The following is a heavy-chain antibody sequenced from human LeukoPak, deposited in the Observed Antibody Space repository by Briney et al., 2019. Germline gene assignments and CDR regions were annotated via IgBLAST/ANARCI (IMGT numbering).Heavy chain of an antibody. D-gene: IGHD2-2*01. CDR2: INGDGSNV. V-gene: IGHV3-74*01. CDR3: GRGKSPAAVDD. Sequence: GGSLRLSCAASGFVFSDYYMHWVRQAPGEGLVWVSHINGDGSNVNYADSVKGRFTISRDNAKNTLYLQMNSLRVEDTALYYCGRGKSPAAVDDWGQGTLVTVPS. J-gene: IGHJ4*02. CDR1: GFVFSDYY.